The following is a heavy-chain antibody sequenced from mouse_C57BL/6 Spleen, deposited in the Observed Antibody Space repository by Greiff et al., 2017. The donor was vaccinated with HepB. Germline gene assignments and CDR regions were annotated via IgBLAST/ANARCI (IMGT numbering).Heavy chain of an antibody. CDR3: TRGDYGSSYWYFDV. J-gene: IGHJ1*03. D-gene: IGHD1-1*01. V-gene: IGHV1-15*01. Sequence: VQLQQSGAELVRPGASVTLSCKASGYTFTDYEMHWVKQTPVHGLEWIGAIDPETGGTAYNQKFKGKAILTADKSSSTAYMELRSLTSEDSAVYYGTRGDYGSSYWYFDVWGTGTTVTVSS. CDR1: GYTFTDYE. CDR2: IDPETGGT.